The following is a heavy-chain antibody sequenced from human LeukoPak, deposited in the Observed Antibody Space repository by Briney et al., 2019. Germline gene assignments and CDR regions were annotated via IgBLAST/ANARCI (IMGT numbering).Heavy chain of an antibody. CDR3: ARGEVGATIDY. J-gene: IGHJ4*02. CDR1: GYIFTDYY. Sequence: ASVKVSCKASGYIFTDYYMHWVRQATGQGLEWMGWMNPNSGNTGYAQKFQGRVTITRNTSISTAYMELSSLRSEDTAVYYCARGEVGATIDYWGQGTLVTVSS. CDR2: MNPNSGNT. D-gene: IGHD1-26*01. V-gene: IGHV1-8*03.